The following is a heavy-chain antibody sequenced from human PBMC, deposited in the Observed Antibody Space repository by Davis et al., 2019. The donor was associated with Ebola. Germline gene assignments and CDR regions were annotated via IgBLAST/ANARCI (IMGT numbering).Heavy chain of an antibody. CDR3: ARDGPDYYGLDV. CDR2: INPSAGYT. Sequence: ASVKVSCKASGYTFSNYYLHWVRQAPGQGLEWMGVINPSAGYTNYAQKFQGRVTITRDTSTSTVHLAVRRLRSEDTAVYYCARDGPDYYGLDVWGQGTAVAVSS. V-gene: IGHV1-46*01. J-gene: IGHJ6*02. CDR1: GYTFSNYY.